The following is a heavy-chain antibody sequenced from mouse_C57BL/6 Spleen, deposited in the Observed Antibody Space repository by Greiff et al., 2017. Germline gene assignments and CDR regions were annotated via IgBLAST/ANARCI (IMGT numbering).Heavy chain of an antibody. CDR2: IDPSDSYT. CDR1: GYTFTSYW. CDR3: ARRTNWSFDY. V-gene: IGHV1-69*01. J-gene: IGHJ2*01. D-gene: IGHD4-1*01. Sequence: QVQLQQPGAELVMPGASVKLSCKASGYTFTSYWMHWVKQRPGQGLEWIGEIDPSDSYTNYNQKFKGQSTLTVDKSSSTAYMQLSSLTSDDSAVYYCARRTNWSFDYWGQGTTLTVSS.